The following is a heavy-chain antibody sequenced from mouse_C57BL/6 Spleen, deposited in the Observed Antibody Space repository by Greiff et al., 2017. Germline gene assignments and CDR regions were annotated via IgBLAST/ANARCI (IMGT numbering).Heavy chain of an antibody. J-gene: IGHJ3*01. D-gene: IGHD2-3*01. CDR3: ADGYYPFAY. CDR1: GYTFTDYY. V-gene: IGHV1-19*01. Sequence: VQLQQSGPVLVKPGASVKLSCKASGYTFTDYYMHWVKQSHGKSLEWIGVINPYNGGTSYNQKFKGKATLTVDKSSSTAYMELNSLTSEDSAVYYCADGYYPFAYWGQGTLVTVSA. CDR2: INPYNGGT.